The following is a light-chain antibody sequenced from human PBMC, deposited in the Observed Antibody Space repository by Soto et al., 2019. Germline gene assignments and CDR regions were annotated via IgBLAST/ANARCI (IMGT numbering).Light chain of an antibody. CDR1: SNDVGGYAY. CDR3: SSYTGDTTPV. CDR2: EVS. Sequence: QSVLTQPASVSGSPGPSITISCTGTSNDVGGYAYVSWYQQYPGKAPKLVISEVSNRPSGVSHRFSGARSGNTASLTISGLQAEDEADYYCSSYTGDTTPVFGGGTKLTVL. V-gene: IGLV2-14*01. J-gene: IGLJ2*01.